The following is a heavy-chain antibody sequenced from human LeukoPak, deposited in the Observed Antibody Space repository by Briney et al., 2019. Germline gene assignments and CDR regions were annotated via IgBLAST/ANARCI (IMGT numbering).Heavy chain of an antibody. Sequence: GGSLRLSCAASGFTFSSYAMSWVRQAPATALEWVSAISGSGGSTYYADSVKGRFTISRDNSKNTLYLQMNSLRAEDTAVYYFAKDIRINYYYFSSGPQDAFDIWGQGTMVTVSS. CDR2: ISGSGGST. V-gene: IGHV3-23*01. CDR3: AKDIRINYYYFSSGPQDAFDI. CDR1: GFTFSSYA. J-gene: IGHJ3*02. D-gene: IGHD3-22*01.